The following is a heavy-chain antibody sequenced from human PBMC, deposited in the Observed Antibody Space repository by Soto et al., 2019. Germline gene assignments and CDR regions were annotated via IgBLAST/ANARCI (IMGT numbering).Heavy chain of an antibody. D-gene: IGHD4-17*01. J-gene: IGHJ6*02. V-gene: IGHV1-18*01. CDR1: GYTITSYG. CDR2: ISAYNGNT. CDR3: ATNLKDYGDYGVDV. Sequence: QVQLVQSGAEVKKPGASVKVSCKASGYTITSYGISWVRQAPGQGLEWMGWISAYNGNTNYAQKLQGRVTMTTDTSTSTDYMELRSLRSDDTAVYYCATNLKDYGDYGVDVWGQGTTVTVSS.